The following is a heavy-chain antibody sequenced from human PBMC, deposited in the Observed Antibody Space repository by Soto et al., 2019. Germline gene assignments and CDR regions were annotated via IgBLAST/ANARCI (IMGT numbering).Heavy chain of an antibody. Sequence: PSETLSLTCTVSGGSVSSSSYYWGWVRQAPGKGLEYVSGISNNGAHTDYAKSVKGRFTISRDNSENTLYLQMGSLRAEDMALYYCARRGYGSRWPNVYMDVWGKGTTVTVSS. V-gene: IGHV3-64*01. D-gene: IGHD6-13*01. CDR1: GGSVSSSSYY. J-gene: IGHJ6*03. CDR3: ARRGYGSRWPNVYMDV. CDR2: ISNNGAHT.